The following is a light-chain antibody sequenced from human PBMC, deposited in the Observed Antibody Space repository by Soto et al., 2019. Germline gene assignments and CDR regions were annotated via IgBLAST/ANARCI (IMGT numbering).Light chain of an antibody. CDR3: QQRCHWPQIT. Sequence: EIVLTQSPATLSLSPGERATLSCRASQSVSKYLAWYQQKLGQAPRLLIHDASNRATGIPARFSGSGSGTDLTLTISSLEPEDFVVYYCQQRCHWPQITFGGGTKVEIK. J-gene: IGKJ4*01. V-gene: IGKV3-11*01. CDR2: DAS. CDR1: QSVSKY.